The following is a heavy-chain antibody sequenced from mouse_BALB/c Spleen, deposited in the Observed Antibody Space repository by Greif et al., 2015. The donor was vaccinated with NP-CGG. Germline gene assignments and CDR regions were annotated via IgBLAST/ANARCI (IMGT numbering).Heavy chain of an antibody. CDR1: GFTFTDYY. V-gene: IGHV7-3*02. CDR2: IRNKANGYTT. CDR3: ARDRDYYGSSYEDYAMDY. D-gene: IGHD1-1*01. Sequence: EVMLVESGGGLVQPGGSLRLSCATSGFTFTDYYMSWVRQPPGKALEWLGFIRNKANGYTTEYSASVKGRFTISRDNSQSILYLQMNTLRAEDSATYYCARDRDYYGSSYEDYAMDYWGQGTSVTVSS. J-gene: IGHJ4*01.